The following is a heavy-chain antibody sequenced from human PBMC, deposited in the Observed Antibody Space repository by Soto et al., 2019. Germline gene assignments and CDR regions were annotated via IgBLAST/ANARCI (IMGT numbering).Heavy chain of an antibody. CDR2: IWYDGSNK. D-gene: IGHD6-19*01. Sequence: QVQLVESGGGVVQPGRSLRLSCAASGFTFSSYGMHWVRQAPGKGLEWVAVIWYDGSNKYYADSVKGRFTISRDNSKNTLYLQMNSLRAEDTAVYYCARNFGSSGWYEHSFEIWGQGTRVTV. CDR1: GFTFSSYG. CDR3: ARNFGSSGWYEHSFEI. V-gene: IGHV3-33*01. J-gene: IGHJ3*02.